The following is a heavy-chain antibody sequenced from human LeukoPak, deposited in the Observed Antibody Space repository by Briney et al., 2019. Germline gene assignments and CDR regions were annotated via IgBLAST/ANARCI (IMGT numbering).Heavy chain of an antibody. CDR2: ISYDGSNK. CDR3: ARGGGDGYNYRDSYYFDY. J-gene: IGHJ4*02. Sequence: GSLRLSCAASGFTFSSYAMHWVRQAPGKGLEWVAVISYDGSNKYYADSVKGRFTISRDNSKNTLYLQMNSLRAEDTAVYYCARGGGDGYNYRDSYYFDYWGQGTLVTVSS. D-gene: IGHD5-24*01. CDR1: GFTFSSYA. V-gene: IGHV3-30-3*01.